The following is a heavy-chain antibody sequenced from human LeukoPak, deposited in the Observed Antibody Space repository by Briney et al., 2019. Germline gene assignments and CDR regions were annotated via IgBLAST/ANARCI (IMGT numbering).Heavy chain of an antibody. J-gene: IGHJ3*02. Sequence: SVKVSCKASGGTFSSYAVSWVRLTPGQGLEWLGGIIPVFGTTTYAQKFQAKVTMTADKSTNTAYMELRSLRSDDTAVYYCARDPEQLGNAFDIWGQGTMVTVSS. CDR3: ARDPEQLGNAFDI. CDR1: GGTFSSYA. CDR2: IIPVFGTT. D-gene: IGHD6-13*01. V-gene: IGHV1-69*06.